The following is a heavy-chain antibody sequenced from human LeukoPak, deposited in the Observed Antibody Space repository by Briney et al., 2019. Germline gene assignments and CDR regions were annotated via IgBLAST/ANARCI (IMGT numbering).Heavy chain of an antibody. D-gene: IGHD3-10*01. J-gene: IGHJ5*02. V-gene: IGHV5-10-1*01. CDR2: IDPSDSYT. CDR3: ARHGLWSYAWFDP. Sequence: GESLQISCRGSGYSFTSSSISWVRQMPGKGLEWMGRIDPSDSYTNYSPSFQGHVTISADKSISTAYLQWSSLKASDTAIYYCARHGLWSYAWFDPWGQGTLVTVSS. CDR1: GYSFTSSS.